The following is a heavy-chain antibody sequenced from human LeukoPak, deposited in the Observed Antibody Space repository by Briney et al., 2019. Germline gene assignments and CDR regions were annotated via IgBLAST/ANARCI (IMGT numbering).Heavy chain of an antibody. Sequence: SETLSLTCAVYGGSFSGYYWGWIRQPPGKGLEWIGSIYYSGSTYYNPSLKSRVTISVDTSKNQFSLKLSSVTAADTAVYYCARRATAGDYVGWFDPWGQGTLVTVSS. J-gene: IGHJ5*02. D-gene: IGHD4-17*01. CDR1: GGSFSGYY. V-gene: IGHV4-39*01. CDR3: ARRATAGDYVGWFDP. CDR2: IYYSGST.